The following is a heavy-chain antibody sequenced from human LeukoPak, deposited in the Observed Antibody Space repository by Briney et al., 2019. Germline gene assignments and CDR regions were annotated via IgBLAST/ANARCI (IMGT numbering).Heavy chain of an antibody. Sequence: SQTLSLTYTVSGGSIRSGDYYWSWIRQPPGKGLEWIGYIYYSGSTNYNPSLKSRVTISVDTSKNQFSLKLSSVTAADTAVYYCARGLNSSGYYYVSFFFDYWGQGTLVTVSS. J-gene: IGHJ4*02. CDR2: IYYSGST. CDR3: ARGLNSSGYYYVSFFFDY. CDR1: GGSIRSGDYY. D-gene: IGHD3-22*01. V-gene: IGHV4-61*08.